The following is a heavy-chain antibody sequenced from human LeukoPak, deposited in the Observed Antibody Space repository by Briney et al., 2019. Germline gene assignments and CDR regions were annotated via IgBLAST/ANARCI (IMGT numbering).Heavy chain of an antibody. V-gene: IGHV1-18*01. J-gene: IGHJ5*02. CDR3: ARDQRGYGDSTGASKWIDP. CDR1: GYTVTSYG. Sequence: ASVNVSCKASGYTVTSYGINWVRQAPGQGLEGMGWISPYNGNTKYAEKVQGRVTITTDTSTSTAYMELRSLNSDDTAVYYCARDQRGYGDSTGASKWIDPWGQGTLVTVSS. CDR2: ISPYNGNT. D-gene: IGHD4-17*01.